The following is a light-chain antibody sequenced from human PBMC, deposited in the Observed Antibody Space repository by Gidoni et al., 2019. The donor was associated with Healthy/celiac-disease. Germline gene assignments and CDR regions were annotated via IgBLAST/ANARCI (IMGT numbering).Light chain of an antibody. J-gene: IGKJ4*01. V-gene: IGKV4-1*01. CDR1: QSVLYISNNKNY. CDR3: QQYYSTPLT. Sequence: DIVMTQSPASLALSLGERATINCKSSQSVLYISNNKNYLAWYQQKPGQPPKLLIYWASTRESGVPDRFSGSGSGTDFTLTISSLQAEDVAVYYCQQYYSTPLTFGGGTKVEIK. CDR2: WAS.